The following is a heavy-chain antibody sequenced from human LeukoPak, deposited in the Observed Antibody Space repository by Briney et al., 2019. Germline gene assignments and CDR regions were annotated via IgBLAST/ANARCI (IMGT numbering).Heavy chain of an antibody. Sequence: GGSLRLSCAASGFTVSSNYMSWVRQAPGKGLEWVSVTYSGGSTYYADSVKGRFTISRDNSKNTLYLQMNSLRAEDTAVYYCARCRDYYGSGSYYNPNWFDPWGQGTLVTVSS. D-gene: IGHD3-10*01. CDR1: GFTVSSNY. CDR3: ARCRDYYGSGSYYNPNWFDP. J-gene: IGHJ5*02. V-gene: IGHV3-66*01. CDR2: TYSGGST.